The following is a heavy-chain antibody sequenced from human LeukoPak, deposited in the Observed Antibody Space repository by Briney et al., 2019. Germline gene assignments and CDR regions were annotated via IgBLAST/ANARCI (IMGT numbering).Heavy chain of an antibody. D-gene: IGHD1-1*01. CDR3: ASGETGSTLGGY. V-gene: IGHV4-59*01. J-gene: IGHJ4*02. CDR2: IYDTGNT. CDR1: GGPLSAYY. Sequence: SETLSLTCTVSGGPLSAYYWTWLRQPPGKGLEWIGYIYDTGNTNYNPSLKSRVTISVDTSKNQFSLKLTYATPADTAVYYCASGETGSTLGGYWGQGTLVTVSS.